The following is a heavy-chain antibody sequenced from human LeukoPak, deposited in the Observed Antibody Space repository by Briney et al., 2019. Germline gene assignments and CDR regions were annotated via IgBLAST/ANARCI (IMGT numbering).Heavy chain of an antibody. CDR3: ASLSSGWTNYYYYGMDV. Sequence: GGSLRLSCAASGFTFDDYAMHWVRQAPGKGLEWVSGISWNSGSIGYADSVKGRFTISRHNSKNTLYLQMNSLRAEDTAVYYCASLSSGWTNYYYYGMDVWGQGTTVTVSS. D-gene: IGHD6-19*01. J-gene: IGHJ6*02. V-gene: IGHV3-9*01. CDR2: ISWNSGSI. CDR1: GFTFDDYA.